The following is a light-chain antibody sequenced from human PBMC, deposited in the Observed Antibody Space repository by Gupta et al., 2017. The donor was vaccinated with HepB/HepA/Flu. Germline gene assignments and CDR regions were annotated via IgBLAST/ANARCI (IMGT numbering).Light chain of an antibody. Sequence: HSALSQPASVSGSPGQSITIPCTGTSSDVGTYNFVSWYQHHPGKVPKLLIYDVTSRPSGISTRFSGSKSGNTASLIISGLQPEDEADYYCTSYTSSSTPYVFGTGTKVTVL. CDR3: TSYTSSSTPYV. CDR1: SSDVGTYNF. J-gene: IGLJ1*01. V-gene: IGLV2-14*03. CDR2: DVT.